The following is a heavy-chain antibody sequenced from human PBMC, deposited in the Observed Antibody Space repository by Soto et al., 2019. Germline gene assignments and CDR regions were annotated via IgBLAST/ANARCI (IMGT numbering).Heavy chain of an antibody. CDR1: GFTFSSYA. V-gene: IGHV3-23*01. CDR3: AKVRGYCSGGSCRLLYDFQFDY. D-gene: IGHD2-15*01. Sequence: GGSLRLSCAASGFTFSSYAMSWVRQAPGKGLEWVSAISGSGGSTYYADSVKGRFTISRDNSKNTLYLQMNSLRAEDTAVYYCAKVRGYCSGGSCRLLYDFQFDYWGQGTLVTVSS. J-gene: IGHJ4*02. CDR2: ISGSGGST.